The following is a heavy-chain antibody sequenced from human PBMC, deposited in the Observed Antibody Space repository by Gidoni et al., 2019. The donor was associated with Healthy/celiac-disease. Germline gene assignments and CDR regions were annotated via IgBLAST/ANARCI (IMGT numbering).Heavy chain of an antibody. J-gene: IGHJ3*02. V-gene: IGHV3-33*01. CDR3: ARDNGADDAFDI. CDR2: IWYDGSNK. D-gene: IGHD4-17*01. CDR1: GFTFSSYG. Sequence: QVQLVESGGGVVQPGRSLRLSCAASGFTFSSYGMHWVRQAPGKGLEWVAVIWYDGSNKYYADSVKGRFTISSDNSKNTLYLQMNSLRAEDTAVYYCARDNGADDAFDIWGQGTMVTVSS.